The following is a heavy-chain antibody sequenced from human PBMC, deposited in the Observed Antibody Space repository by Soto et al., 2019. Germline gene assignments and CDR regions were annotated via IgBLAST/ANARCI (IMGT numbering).Heavy chain of an antibody. CDR1: GGTFNSYS. J-gene: IGHJ6*02. CDR2: IIPMFGTT. Sequence: QVQLVQSGAEVKTPGSSVKVSCEASGGTFNSYSINWVRPAPGQGLEWMGRIIPMFGTTDYAQRFQGRVTFTADESTNTASMEVTNVTSEDTTVYYCAIAAVLAITRFYVVDVWGQGTTVTVSS. D-gene: IGHD6-13*01. CDR3: AIAAVLAITRFYVVDV. V-gene: IGHV1-69*18.